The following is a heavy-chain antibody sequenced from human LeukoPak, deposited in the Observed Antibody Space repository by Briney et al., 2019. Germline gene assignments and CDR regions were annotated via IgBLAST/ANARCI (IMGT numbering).Heavy chain of an antibody. J-gene: IGHJ4*02. D-gene: IGHD6-19*01. Sequence: AGGSLRLSCAASGFTFSSYAMSWVRQAPGKGLEWVSAISGSGGSTYYADSVKGRFTISRDNSKNTLYLQMNSLRAEDTAVYYCAKGGSGWPGLIYYFDYWGQGTLVTVSS. V-gene: IGHV3-23*01. CDR2: ISGSGGST. CDR1: GFTFSSYA. CDR3: AKGGSGWPGLIYYFDY.